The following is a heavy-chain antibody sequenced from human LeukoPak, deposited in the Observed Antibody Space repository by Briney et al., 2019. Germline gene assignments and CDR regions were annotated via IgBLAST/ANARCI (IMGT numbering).Heavy chain of an antibody. V-gene: IGHV3-23*01. CDR3: AKDGGYSYGYGRDY. D-gene: IGHD5-18*01. CDR2: ISGSGGST. CDR1: GFTFSSYA. Sequence: GGSLRLSCAASGFTFSSYAVSWVRQAPGKGPEWVSAISGSGGSTYYADSVKGRFTISRDNSKNTLYLQMNSLRAEDAAVYYCAKDGGYSYGYGRDYWGQGTLVTVSS. J-gene: IGHJ4*02.